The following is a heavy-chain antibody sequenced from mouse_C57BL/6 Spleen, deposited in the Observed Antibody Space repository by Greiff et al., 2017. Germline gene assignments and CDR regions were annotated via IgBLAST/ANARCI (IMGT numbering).Heavy chain of an antibody. V-gene: IGHV1-53*01. J-gene: IGHJ2*01. CDR1: GYTFTSYW. CDR2: INPSNGGT. Sequence: QVQLQQPGTELVKPGASVKLSCKASGYTFTSYWMHWVKQRPGQGLEWIGNINPSNGGTNYNEKFKSKATLTVDKSSSTAYMQLNSLTSEDSAVYYCARDRITTVVAPFDDWGQGTTLTVSS. CDR3: ARDRITTVVAPFDD. D-gene: IGHD1-1*01.